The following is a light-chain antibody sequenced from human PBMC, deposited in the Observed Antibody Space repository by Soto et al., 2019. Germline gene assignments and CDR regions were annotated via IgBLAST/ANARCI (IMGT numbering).Light chain of an antibody. CDR3: QQYNDWPPT. CDR2: GAS. J-gene: IGKJ1*01. Sequence: EIVLTQSPATLSVSPGERATLSCRASQSVSRDLAWYQQKPGQAPRLLIYGASTRASGVPARFSGSGSGTEFTLPISSLQSEDFEVYYCQQYNDWPPTFGQGTKVEIK. V-gene: IGKV3-15*01. CDR1: QSVSRD.